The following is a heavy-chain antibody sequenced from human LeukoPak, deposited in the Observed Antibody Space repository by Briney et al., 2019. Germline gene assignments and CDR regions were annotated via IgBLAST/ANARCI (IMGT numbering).Heavy chain of an antibody. J-gene: IGHJ4*02. D-gene: IGHD3-16*02. V-gene: IGHV4-34*01. CDR1: GGSFSGYY. Sequence: SETLSLTCAVYGGSFSGYYWSWIRQPPGKGLEWIGEINHSGSTNYNPSLKSRVTISVDTSKNQFSLKLSSVTAADTAVYYCARVSGRRLRLGGLSLYRQFDYWGQGTLVTVSS. CDR3: ARVSGRRLRLGGLSLYRQFDY. CDR2: INHSGST.